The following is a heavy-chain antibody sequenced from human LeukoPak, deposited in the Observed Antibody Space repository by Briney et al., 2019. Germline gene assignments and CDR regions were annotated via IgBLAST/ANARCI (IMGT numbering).Heavy chain of an antibody. J-gene: IGHJ4*02. D-gene: IGHD4-17*01. Sequence: GGSLRLSCVASGFTFSGYWMSWVRQAPGKGLEWVSAISGSGGSTYYADSVKGRFTISRDNSKNTLYLQMNSLRAEDTAVYYCAKEPDYGDYFDYWGQGTLVTVSS. CDR2: ISGSGGST. CDR3: AKEPDYGDYFDY. V-gene: IGHV3-23*01. CDR1: GFTFSGYW.